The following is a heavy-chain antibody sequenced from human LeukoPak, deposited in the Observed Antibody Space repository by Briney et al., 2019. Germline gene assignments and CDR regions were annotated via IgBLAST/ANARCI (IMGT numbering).Heavy chain of an antibody. J-gene: IGHJ4*02. CDR2: FDPEDGET. CDR1: GYTLTELS. CDR3: ATRIAVAGASFDY. Sequence: ASVKVSCKVSGYTLTELSMHWVRQAPGKGLEWMGGFDPEDGETIYAQKFRGRVTMTEDTSTDTAYMELSSLRSEDTAVYYCATRIAVAGASFDYWGQGTLVTVSS. V-gene: IGHV1-24*01. D-gene: IGHD6-19*01.